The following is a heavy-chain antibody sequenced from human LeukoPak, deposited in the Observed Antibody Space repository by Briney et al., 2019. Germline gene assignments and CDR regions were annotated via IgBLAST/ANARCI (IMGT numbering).Heavy chain of an antibody. CDR3: ARVEASGYDHGAFDY. V-gene: IGHV3-7*01. J-gene: IGHJ4*02. CDR1: GFTFSSYW. Sequence: GGSLRLSCAASGFTFSSYWMSWVRQAPGKGLEWVANIKQDGSEKYYVDSVKGRFTISRDNAKNSLYLQMNSLRAEDTAVYYCARVEASGYDHGAFDYWGQGTLVTVSS. D-gene: IGHD5-12*01. CDR2: IKQDGSEK.